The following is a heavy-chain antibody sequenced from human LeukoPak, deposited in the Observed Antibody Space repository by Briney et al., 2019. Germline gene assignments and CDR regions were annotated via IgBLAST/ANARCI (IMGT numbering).Heavy chain of an antibody. CDR3: ARGPHRRTYDRDNWFDP. V-gene: IGHV1-24*01. CDR2: FDPEDGET. D-gene: IGHD3-3*01. Sequence: ASVKVSCKVSGYTLTELSMHWVRQAPRKGLEWMGGFDPEDGETIYAQKFQGRVTMTEDTSTDTAYMELSSLRSEDTAVYYCARGPHRRTYDRDNWFDPWGQGTLVTVSS. J-gene: IGHJ5*02. CDR1: GYTLTELS.